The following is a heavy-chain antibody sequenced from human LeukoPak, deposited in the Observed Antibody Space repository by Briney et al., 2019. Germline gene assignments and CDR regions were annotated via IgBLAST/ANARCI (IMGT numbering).Heavy chain of an antibody. D-gene: IGHD1-26*01. CDR3: AREGFGRYNWFDP. Sequence: PSQTLSLTCTVSGGSISSGGYYWSWIRQHPGKGLEWIGYIYYSGSTYYNPSLKSRVTISVDTSKNQFSLKLSSVTAADTAVYYCAREGFGRYNWFDPWGQGTLVTVSS. CDR2: IYYSGST. CDR1: GGSISSGGYY. V-gene: IGHV4-31*03. J-gene: IGHJ5*02.